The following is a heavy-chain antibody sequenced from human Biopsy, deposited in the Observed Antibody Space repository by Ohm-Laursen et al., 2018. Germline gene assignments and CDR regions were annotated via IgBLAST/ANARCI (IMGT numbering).Heavy chain of an antibody. J-gene: IGHJ5*02. Sequence: SDTLSLTCPVSGGSISNNNYYWGWIRQPPGKGLEWIGSIFYRWCTNYKPSLKRRINISVDTSKNQFSLKLNSVTAADTSVYYCARDYDTSGYYYVSWGQGTLVTVSS. D-gene: IGHD3-22*01. CDR2: IFYRWCT. V-gene: IGHV4-39*01. CDR1: GGSISNNNYY. CDR3: ARDYDTSGYYYVS.